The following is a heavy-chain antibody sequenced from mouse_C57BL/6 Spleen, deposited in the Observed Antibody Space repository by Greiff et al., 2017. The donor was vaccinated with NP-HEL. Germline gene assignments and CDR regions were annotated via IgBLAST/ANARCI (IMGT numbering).Heavy chain of an antibody. V-gene: IGHV1-26*01. CDR1: GYTFTDYY. Sequence: EVQLQQSGPELVKPGASVKISCKASGYTFTDYYMNWVKQSHGKSLEWIGDINPNNGGTSYNQKFKGKATLTVDKSSSTAYMELRSLTSEDSAVYYCARQYGNYVDYFDYWGQGTTLTVSS. D-gene: IGHD2-10*02. J-gene: IGHJ2*01. CDR2: INPNNGGT. CDR3: ARQYGNYVDYFDY.